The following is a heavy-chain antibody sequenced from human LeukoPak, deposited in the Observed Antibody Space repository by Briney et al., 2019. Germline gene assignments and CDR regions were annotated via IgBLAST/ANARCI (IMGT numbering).Heavy chain of an antibody. CDR2: IYTSGGT. Sequence: SETLSLTCTVPGGSISRSRYSWGWYRQPPGKGLEWIGNIYTSGGTYYNPSLKSRLIISFDTSKNHFSLNLSSVTAADTAVYYCARTDMTTAAFDYWGQGTLVTVSS. CDR1: GGSISRSRYS. CDR3: ARTDMTTAAFDY. D-gene: IGHD4-11*01. V-gene: IGHV4-39*02. J-gene: IGHJ4*02.